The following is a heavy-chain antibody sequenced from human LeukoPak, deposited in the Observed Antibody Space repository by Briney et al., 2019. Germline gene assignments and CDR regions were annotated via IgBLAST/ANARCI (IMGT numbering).Heavy chain of an antibody. CDR2: IYHSGST. CDR3: ARLGRTKGYCSGGSCYFYFDY. V-gene: IGHV4-4*02. CDR1: GFTFSSYSM. Sequence: GSLRLSCAASGFTFSSYSMNWVRQPPGKGLEWIGEIYHSGSTNYNPSLKSRVTISVDKSKNQFSLKLSSVTAADTAVYYCARLGRTKGYCSGGSCYFYFDYWGQGTLVTVSS. D-gene: IGHD2-15*01. J-gene: IGHJ4*02.